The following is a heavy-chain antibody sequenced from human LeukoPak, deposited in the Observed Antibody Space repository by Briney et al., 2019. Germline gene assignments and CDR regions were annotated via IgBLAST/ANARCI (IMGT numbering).Heavy chain of an antibody. CDR1: GGSISSSSYY. J-gene: IGHJ2*01. CDR3: ARRIAHSRIWYFDL. CDR2: IYYSGST. D-gene: IGHD2-15*01. Sequence: SETLSLTCTVSGGSISSSSYYWGWIRQPPGKGLEWIGSIYYSGSTYYNPSLKSRVTISVDTSKNQFSLKLSSVTAADTAVYYCARRIAHSRIWYFDLWGRGTLVTVSS. V-gene: IGHV4-39*01.